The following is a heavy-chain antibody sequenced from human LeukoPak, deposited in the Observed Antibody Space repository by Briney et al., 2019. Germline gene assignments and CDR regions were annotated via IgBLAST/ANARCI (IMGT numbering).Heavy chain of an antibody. CDR1: GGTFSSYA. D-gene: IGHD1-26*01. Sequence: ASVKVSCKASGGTFSSYAISWVRQAPGQGLECMGWISAYNGHTNYAQKLQGRVTMTTDTSTSTAYMELRSLRSDDTAVYYCATGGRWELPRPYSFDIWGQGTMVAVSS. V-gene: IGHV1-18*01. CDR2: ISAYNGHT. J-gene: IGHJ3*02. CDR3: ATGGRWELPRPYSFDI.